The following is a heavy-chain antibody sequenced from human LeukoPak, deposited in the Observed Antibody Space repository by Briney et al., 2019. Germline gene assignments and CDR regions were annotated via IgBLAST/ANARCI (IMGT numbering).Heavy chain of an antibody. J-gene: IGHJ6*02. D-gene: IGHD2-2*01. Sequence: GASVKVSCKASGYTFTGYYMHWVRQAPGQGLEWMGWINPNSGGTNYAQKFQGWVTMTRDTSISTAYMELSRLRSDDTAVYYCLRLVVPAARGFYYGMDVWGQGTTVTVSS. V-gene: IGHV1-2*04. CDR2: INPNSGGT. CDR1: GYTFTGYY. CDR3: LRLVVPAARGFYYGMDV.